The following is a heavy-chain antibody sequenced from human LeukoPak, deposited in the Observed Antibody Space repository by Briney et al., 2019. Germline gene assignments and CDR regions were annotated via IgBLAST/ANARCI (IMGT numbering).Heavy chain of an antibody. J-gene: IGHJ1*01. D-gene: IGHD5/OR15-5a*01. V-gene: IGHV3-30*02. CDR1: GFTFSSYG. CDR3: AKEVSACMRYFQH. Sequence: GGSLRLSCVASGFTFSSYGMHWVRQAPGKGLEWVAFIRYDGSNKYYADSVKGRFTISRDNSKNTLYLQMNSLRAEDTGVYYCAKEVSACMRYFQHWGQGTLVTVSS. CDR2: IRYDGSNK.